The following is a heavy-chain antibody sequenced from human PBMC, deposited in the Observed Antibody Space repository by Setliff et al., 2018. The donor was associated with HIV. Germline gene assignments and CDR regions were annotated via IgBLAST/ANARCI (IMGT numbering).Heavy chain of an antibody. V-gene: IGHV1-69*13. CDR3: ATGRHYYDSSDYPANPFDV. CDR1: GGIFMNSA. J-gene: IGHJ3*01. Sequence: ASVKVSCKASGGIFMNSAFNWVRQARGQGLEWMGSIIPIFGTGNYAQKFQGRVTITADESTSTAYMELRGLRSEDTALYYCATGRHYYDSSDYPANPFDVWGQGTLVTVTS. D-gene: IGHD3-22*01. CDR2: IIPIFGTG.